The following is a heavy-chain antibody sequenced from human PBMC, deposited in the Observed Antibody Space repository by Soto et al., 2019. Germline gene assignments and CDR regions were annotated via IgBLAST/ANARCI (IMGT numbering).Heavy chain of an antibody. Sequence: SETLSLTCTVSGGSISSYYWSWIRQPPGKGLEWIGYIYYSGSTNYNPSLKSRVTISVDTSKNQFSLKLSSVTAADTAVYYCARLRYCSSTSCYLEYNWFDPWGQGTLVTVSS. CDR2: IYYSGST. V-gene: IGHV4-59*08. D-gene: IGHD2-2*01. CDR1: GGSISSYY. CDR3: ARLRYCSSTSCYLEYNWFDP. J-gene: IGHJ5*02.